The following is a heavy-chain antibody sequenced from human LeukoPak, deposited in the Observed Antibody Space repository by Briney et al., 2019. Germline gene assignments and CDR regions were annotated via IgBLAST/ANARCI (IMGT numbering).Heavy chain of an antibody. V-gene: IGHV3-23*01. CDR1: GFSFDSYA. CDR3: AKGFKIVVVRDWFDP. Sequence: PGGSLRLSCAASGFSFDSYAMSWVRQAPGKGLEWVSGINFSGGTTYYADSVKGRFTISRDNSKNTLYLQMNSLRAEDTAVYYCAKGFKIVVVRDWFDPWGQGTLVTVSS. CDR2: INFSGGTT. D-gene: IGHD3-22*01. J-gene: IGHJ5*02.